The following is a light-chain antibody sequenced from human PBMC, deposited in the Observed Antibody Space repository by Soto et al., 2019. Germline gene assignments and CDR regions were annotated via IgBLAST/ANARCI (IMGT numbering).Light chain of an antibody. V-gene: IGKV3-20*01. CDR3: QQYGDSPRT. Sequence: EIILKQSPGTLSLSPGESATLSCRASRSLDSGQLAWYQQKVGRAPRLLIHDAFMRATGIPDRFSGSGSGTDFTLTIARLEPEDFAVYYCQQYGDSPRTFGQGTLLEIK. J-gene: IGKJ5*01. CDR1: RSLDSGQ. CDR2: DAF.